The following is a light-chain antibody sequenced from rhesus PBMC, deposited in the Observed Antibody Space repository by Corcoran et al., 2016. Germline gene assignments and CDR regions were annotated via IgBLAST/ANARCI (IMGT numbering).Light chain of an antibody. CDR2: AAS. Sequence: DIQMTQSPSSLSASVGDKVTITCRASQGISSWLAWYQQKPGIAPHLLIYAASTLHTGVPSKFSGRGSGTYDTLPISGLQPVDFATYYCQQGYNSPFTFGPGTKLDIK. CDR1: QGISSW. V-gene: IGKV1-18*01. CDR3: QQGYNSPFT. J-gene: IGKJ3*01.